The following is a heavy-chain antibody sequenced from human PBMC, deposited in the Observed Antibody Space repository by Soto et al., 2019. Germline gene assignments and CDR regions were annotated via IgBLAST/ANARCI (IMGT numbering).Heavy chain of an antibody. CDR3: ARDSGYSYGPIDY. CDR2: INAGNGNT. D-gene: IGHD5-18*01. Sequence: ASVKVSCKASGYTFTSYGISWVRQAPGQGLEWMGWINAGNGNTKYSQKFQGRVTITRDTSASTAYMELSSLRSEDTAVYYCARDSGYSYGPIDYWGQGTLVTVSS. J-gene: IGHJ4*02. CDR1: GYTFTSYG. V-gene: IGHV1-3*01.